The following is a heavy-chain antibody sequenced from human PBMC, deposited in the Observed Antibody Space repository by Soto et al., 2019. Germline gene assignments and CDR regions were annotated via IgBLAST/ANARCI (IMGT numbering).Heavy chain of an antibody. CDR2: ISAYNGNT. V-gene: IGHV1-18*01. D-gene: IGHD2-8*01. CDR1: GYTFTSYG. J-gene: IGHJ6*02. CDR3: ASLPTYCTNGVCYYYYGMDV. Sequence: ASVKVSCKASGYTFTSYGISWVRQAPGQGLEWMGWISAYNGNTNYAQKLQGRVTMTTDTSTSTAYMELRSLRSDDTVVYYCASLPTYCTNGVCYYYYGMDVWGQGTTVTVSS.